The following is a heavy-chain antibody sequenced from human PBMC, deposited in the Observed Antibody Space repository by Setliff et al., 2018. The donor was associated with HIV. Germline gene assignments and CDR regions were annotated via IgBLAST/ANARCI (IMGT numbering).Heavy chain of an antibody. CDR2: IYYSGST. V-gene: IGHV4-39*07. CDR1: GASISSSSHH. D-gene: IGHD3-16*01. Sequence: KSSETLSLTCTVSGASISSSSHHWGWIRQPPGKGLEWIGSIYYSGSTNYNPSLKSRVTISMDTSKNQFSLNLNSVTATDTAVYYCAKRTFGSGRLDPWGQGTLVTVSS. CDR3: AKRTFGSGRLDP. J-gene: IGHJ5*02.